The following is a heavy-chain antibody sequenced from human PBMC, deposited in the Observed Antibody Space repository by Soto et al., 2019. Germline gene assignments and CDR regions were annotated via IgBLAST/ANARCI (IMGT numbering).Heavy chain of an antibody. CDR3: AKGRGGSGSLPPRVDF. J-gene: IGHJ4*02. CDR1: GFTFNNYA. D-gene: IGHD3-10*01. CDR2: ISGGGDTT. Sequence: EVQLLESGGGLVQPGGSLRLSCAASGFTFNNYAMTWVRQAPGKGLEWVSAISGGGDTTSYADSGKGRFTVSRDGSKNPLYLQMSSLRAEDTALYYCAKGRGGSGSLPPRVDFWGQGTLVTVSS. V-gene: IGHV3-23*01.